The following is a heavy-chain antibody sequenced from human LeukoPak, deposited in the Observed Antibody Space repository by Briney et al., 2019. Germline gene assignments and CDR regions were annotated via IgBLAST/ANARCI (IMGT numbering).Heavy chain of an antibody. CDR3: ARVPVSGPGARFDY. CDR2: ISAYNVNT. V-gene: IGHV1-18*04. CDR1: GYTFTGYY. D-gene: IGHD4-11*01. Sequence: APVKVSCKASGYTFTGYYIHWVRQAPGQGLEWMGWISAYNVNTNDAQKLQGRVTMTTDTSTTTAYMELRSLRSDDTAVYYCARVPVSGPGARFDYWGQGTLVTVSS. J-gene: IGHJ4*02.